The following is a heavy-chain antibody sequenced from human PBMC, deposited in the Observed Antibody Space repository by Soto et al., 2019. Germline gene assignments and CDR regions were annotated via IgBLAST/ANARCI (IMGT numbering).Heavy chain of an antibody. CDR3: SRDLNSGVSPIAYYFDY. Sequence: GGSLRLSCAASGFTFSSYAMHWVRQAPGKGLEWVAVISYDGSNKYYADSVKGRFTISRDNSKNTLYLQMNSLRAEDTAVYYFSRDLNSGVSPIAYYFDYWGQGTLVTVSS. CDR1: GFTFSSYA. CDR2: ISYDGSNK. V-gene: IGHV3-30-3*01. J-gene: IGHJ4*02. D-gene: IGHD5-12*01.